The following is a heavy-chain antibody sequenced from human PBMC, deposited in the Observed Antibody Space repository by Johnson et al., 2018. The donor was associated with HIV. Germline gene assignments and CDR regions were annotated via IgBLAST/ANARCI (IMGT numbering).Heavy chain of an antibody. CDR1: GFTFSSYC. CDR3: ARGGIRGYSEGPGAFDI. Sequence: QVQLVESGGGVVQPGRSLRLSCAASGFTFSSYCMHWVRQAPGKGLEWVAVIWYDGSNKYYADSVKGRFTISRDNSKNTLYLQMNSLRAEDTAVYYCARGGIRGYSEGPGAFDIWGQGTMVTVSS. D-gene: IGHD5-18*01. V-gene: IGHV3-33*01. CDR2: IWYDGSNK. J-gene: IGHJ3*02.